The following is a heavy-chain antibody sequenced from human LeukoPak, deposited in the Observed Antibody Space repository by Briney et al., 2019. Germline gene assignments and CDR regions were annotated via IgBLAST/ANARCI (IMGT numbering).Heavy chain of an antibody. J-gene: IGHJ3*02. Sequence: ASVKVSCKASGYTFTSYGISWVRQAPGQGLEWMGWISAYNGNTNYAQKLQGRVTMTTDTSTSTAYMELRSLRSDDTAVYYCAREPSSQWLVPHNAFDIWGQGTMVTVSS. D-gene: IGHD6-19*01. V-gene: IGHV1-18*01. CDR1: GYTFTSYG. CDR2: ISAYNGNT. CDR3: AREPSSQWLVPHNAFDI.